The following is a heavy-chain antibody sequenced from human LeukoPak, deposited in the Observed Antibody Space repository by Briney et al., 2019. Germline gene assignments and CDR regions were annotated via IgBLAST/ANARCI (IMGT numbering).Heavy chain of an antibody. CDR3: AREGSDWNYYYYMDV. Sequence: GGSLRLSCATSGFTFSSSWMNWVRQAPGRGLEWVANIKHDGSDKYYVDSVKGRFTISRDNAKNSLYLQMNSLRAEDTAVYYCAREGSDWNYYYYMDVWGKGTTVTISS. CDR1: GFTFSSSW. J-gene: IGHJ6*03. CDR2: IKHDGSDK. D-gene: IGHD6-19*01. V-gene: IGHV3-7*01.